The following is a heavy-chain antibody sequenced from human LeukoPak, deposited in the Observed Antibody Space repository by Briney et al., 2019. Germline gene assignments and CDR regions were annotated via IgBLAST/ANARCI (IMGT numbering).Heavy chain of an antibody. Sequence: GGSLRLSCAASGFTFSSYWMHWVRQAPGKGLVWVSRIFNPGGATAYVDSVKGRFTISRDNAKNSLYLQMNSLRAEDTAVYYCAIIPRAAAGPSARSPFHYWGQGTLVAVSS. CDR1: GFTFSSYW. D-gene: IGHD6-13*01. V-gene: IGHV3-74*01. J-gene: IGHJ4*02. CDR3: AIIPRAAAGPSARSPFHY. CDR2: IFNPGGAT.